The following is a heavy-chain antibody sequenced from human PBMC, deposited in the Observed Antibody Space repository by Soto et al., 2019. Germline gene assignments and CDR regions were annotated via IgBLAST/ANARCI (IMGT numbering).Heavy chain of an antibody. CDR3: ARHHSSGWVNWFDP. CDR2: MYSSGAT. Sequence: QVQLQESGPGLVKPSETLSLTCTVSGGSISSYDCSWIRQAPGKKLEWIGYMYSSGATNYNPSLKSRVTMSRDTSKNQFSLKLSSVTTADTAVYYCARHHSSGWVNWFDPWGQGTLVTVSS. J-gene: IGHJ5*02. D-gene: IGHD3-22*01. V-gene: IGHV4-59*01. CDR1: GGSISSYD.